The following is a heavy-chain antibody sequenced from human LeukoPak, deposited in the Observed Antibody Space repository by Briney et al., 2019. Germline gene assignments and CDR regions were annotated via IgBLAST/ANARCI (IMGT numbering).Heavy chain of an antibody. Sequence: ASVKVSCKASGYTFTGYYMHWVRQAPGQGLEWMGWINPNSGGTNYAQKFQGRVTMTRDTSISTAYMELSRLRSDDTAVYCCARDKEASSSWYYSLYAFDIWGQGTMVTVSS. V-gene: IGHV1-2*02. CDR1: GYTFTGYY. D-gene: IGHD6-13*01. CDR2: INPNSGGT. CDR3: ARDKEASSSWYYSLYAFDI. J-gene: IGHJ3*02.